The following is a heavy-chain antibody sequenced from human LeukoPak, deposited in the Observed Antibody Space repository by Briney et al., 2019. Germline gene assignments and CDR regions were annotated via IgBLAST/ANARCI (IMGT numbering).Heavy chain of an antibody. V-gene: IGHV4-34*01. CDR2: INHSGST. D-gene: IGHD4-17*01. J-gene: IGHJ6*04. CDR1: GGSFSGYY. CDR3: ARAKGRTVTHDYYYYYGMAV. Sequence: SSETLSLTCAVYGGSFSGYYWSWIRQPPGKGLEWIGEINHSGSTNYNPSLKSRVTISVDTSKNQFSLKLSSVTAADTAVYYCARAKGRTVTHDYYYYYGMAVWGEGTTVTVPS.